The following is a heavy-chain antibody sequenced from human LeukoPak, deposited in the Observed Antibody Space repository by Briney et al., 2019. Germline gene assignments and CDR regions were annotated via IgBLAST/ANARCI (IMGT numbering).Heavy chain of an antibody. CDR1: GFTFRHCA. V-gene: IGHV3-30*04. CDR3: ARENYGDLYFDY. D-gene: IGHD4-17*01. CDR2: ISNAGNDK. Sequence: GGSLRLSCAASGFTFRHCAMHWVRQAPGKGLEWVALISNAGNDKYYADSVKGRFTVSRDNSKNTLFLQVNSLRPEDTAVYYCARENYGDLYFDYWGQGTLVTVSS. J-gene: IGHJ4*02.